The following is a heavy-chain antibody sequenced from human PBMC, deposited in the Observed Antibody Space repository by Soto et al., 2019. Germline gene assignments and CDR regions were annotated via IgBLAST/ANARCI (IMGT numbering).Heavy chain of an antibody. CDR1: GFSLSTSTVG. J-gene: IGHJ4*02. CDR3: ARTVRGKVVGNFDS. V-gene: IGHV2-5*02. D-gene: IGHD2-15*01. CDR2: IYWDDDK. Sequence: QITLKESGPTLVKPTQTLTLTCTFSGFSLSTSTVGVGWIRQPPGKALEWLALIYWDDDKRYRPSLKSMLTNTKDTSKNQVVLTTTNVDPVATATYYCARTVRGKVVGNFDSWGQGTLVTVSS.